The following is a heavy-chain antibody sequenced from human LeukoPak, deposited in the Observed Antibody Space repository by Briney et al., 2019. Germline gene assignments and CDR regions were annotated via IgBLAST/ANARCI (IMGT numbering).Heavy chain of an antibody. D-gene: IGHD6-13*01. CDR2: ISSSGSTI. J-gene: IGHJ4*02. CDR1: GFTFSSYE. V-gene: IGHV3-48*03. Sequence: GGSLRLSCAASGFTFSSYEMNWVRQAPGKGLEWVSYISSSGSTIYYADSVKGRFTISRDNAKNSLYLQINSLRVEDTAVYYCRGTALADYWGQGTLAAVSS. CDR3: RGTALADY.